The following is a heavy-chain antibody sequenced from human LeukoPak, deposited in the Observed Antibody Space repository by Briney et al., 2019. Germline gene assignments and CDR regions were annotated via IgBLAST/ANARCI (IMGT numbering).Heavy chain of an antibody. CDR2: IYYSGST. D-gene: IGHD6-13*01. J-gene: IGHJ4*02. Sequence: SETLSLTCTVSGGSISSSSYYWGWIRQPPGKGLEWIGSIYYSGSTYYNPSLKSRVTISVDTSKNQFSLKLSSVTAADTAVYYCARGTWQQLVPGYYFDYWGQGTLVTVSS. V-gene: IGHV4-39*07. CDR1: GGSISSSSYY. CDR3: ARGTWQQLVPGYYFDY.